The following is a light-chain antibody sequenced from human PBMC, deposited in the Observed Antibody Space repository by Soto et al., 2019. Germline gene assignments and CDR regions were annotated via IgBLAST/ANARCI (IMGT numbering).Light chain of an antibody. J-gene: IGKJ2*01. V-gene: IGKV3-15*01. CDR2: GTS. CDR3: QQYNNWPYT. CDR1: QNVGSN. Sequence: EIVMTQSPVTLSVSPGERAALSCRASQNVGSNFAWYQQRPGQAPRVLIYGTSPRATGGPARFSGSGSGTDFTLTISSLQSEDFAVYYCQQYNNWPYTFGQGIRLEIK.